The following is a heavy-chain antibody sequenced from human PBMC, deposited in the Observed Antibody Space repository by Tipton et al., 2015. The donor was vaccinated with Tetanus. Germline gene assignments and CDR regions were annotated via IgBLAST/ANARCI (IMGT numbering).Heavy chain of an antibody. V-gene: IGHV4-31*03. CDR3: ARDPARGARGWNYFAS. D-gene: IGHD6-6*01. CDR1: GGSLSRGGYY. Sequence: TLSLTCTASGGSLSRGGYYWTWIRQNPGKGLEWIGDIYFSGSTYYNPSLKSRVTISVDTSKNQFSLRLNSVTAADTAVYYCARDPARGARGWNYFASWGQGTLVTVSS. J-gene: IGHJ4*02. CDR2: IYFSGST.